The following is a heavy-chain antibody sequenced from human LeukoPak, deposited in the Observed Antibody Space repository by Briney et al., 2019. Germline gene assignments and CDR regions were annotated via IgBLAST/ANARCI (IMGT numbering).Heavy chain of an antibody. D-gene: IGHD6-19*01. V-gene: IGHV3-23*01. J-gene: IGHJ4*02. CDR3: AKDLGGSSGWYFDY. CDR2: ISGSGGST. Sequence: GGSLRLSCAASGFTFSSYAMSWVRQAPGKGLEWVSVISGSGGSTYYADSVKGRFTISRDNSKNTLYLQMNSLRAEGTAVYYCAKDLGGSSGWYFDYWGQGTLVTVSS. CDR1: GFTFSSYA.